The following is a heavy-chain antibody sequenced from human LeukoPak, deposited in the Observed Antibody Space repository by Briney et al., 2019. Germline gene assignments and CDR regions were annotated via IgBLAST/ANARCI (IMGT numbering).Heavy chain of an antibody. V-gene: IGHV4-34*01. D-gene: IGHD4-17*01. CDR1: GGSFSGYY. J-gene: IGHJ4*02. Sequence: SETLSLTCAVYGGSFSGYYWSWIRQPPGKGLEWIGEINHSGSTNYNPSLKSRVTISVDTSKNQFSLKLSSVTAADTTVYYCXRDTQARSPFDYWGQGTLVTVSS. CDR3: XRDTQARSPFDY. CDR2: INHSGST.